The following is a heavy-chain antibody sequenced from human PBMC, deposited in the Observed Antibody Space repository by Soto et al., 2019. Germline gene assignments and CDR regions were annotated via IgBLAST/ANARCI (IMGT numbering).Heavy chain of an antibody. D-gene: IGHD2-2*01. Sequence: QVQLVQSGAEVKKPGSSVKVSCKASGGPFNTYAISWVRQAPGQGLEWMGGFIPVFGRVSYAQKFQGRVTITADDSTSTAYMELSSLRSADTAIYYCADLSLGYCSSTTCPPDYWGQGPLVTVSS. CDR2: FIPVFGRV. J-gene: IGHJ4*02. CDR1: GGPFNTYA. CDR3: ADLSLGYCSSTTCPPDY. V-gene: IGHV1-69*12.